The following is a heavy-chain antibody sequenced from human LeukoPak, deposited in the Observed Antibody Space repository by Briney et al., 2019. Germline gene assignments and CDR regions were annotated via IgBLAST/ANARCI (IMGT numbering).Heavy chain of an antibody. J-gene: IGHJ4*02. CDR1: GGSFSGYY. V-gene: IGHV4-34*01. CDR2: INHSGST. Sequence: SETLSLTCAVYGGSFSGYYWSRIRQPPGKGLEWIGEINHSGSTNYNPSLKSRVTISVDTSKNQFSLKLSSVTAADTAVYYCARHTDGYNFEDYFDYWGQGTLVTVSS. CDR3: ARHTDGYNFEDYFDY. D-gene: IGHD5-24*01.